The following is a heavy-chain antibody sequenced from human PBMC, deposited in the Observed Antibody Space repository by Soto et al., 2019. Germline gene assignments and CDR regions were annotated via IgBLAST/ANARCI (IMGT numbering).Heavy chain of an antibody. CDR2: IYYSGNT. V-gene: IGHV4-59*03. CDR3: AWLGLFSSPHFDGVDD. CDR1: GGSIKSYS. D-gene: IGHD6-6*01. Sequence: SETLSLTCTVSGGSIKSYSWSWIRQPPGKGLVWIGDIYYSGNTIYNPALKSRVTISLDTSKNQFSLKLSSVTAADTAVYYCAWLGLFSSPHFDGVDDWGQGTTVTVSA. J-gene: IGHJ6*01.